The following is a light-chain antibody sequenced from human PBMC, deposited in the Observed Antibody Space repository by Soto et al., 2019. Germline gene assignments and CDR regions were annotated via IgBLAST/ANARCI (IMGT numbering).Light chain of an antibody. J-gene: IGKJ1*01. Sequence: DIQMTQSPSTLSASVGDRVTITCRASQNISIWLAWYQQKPGKAPKLLIHGAPSLESGVPSRFSGSGSGTEFTLTISSLQPDDFATYYCQQHITYSRTCGQGTKVDIK. V-gene: IGKV1-5*03. CDR1: QNISIW. CDR2: GAP. CDR3: QQHITYSRT.